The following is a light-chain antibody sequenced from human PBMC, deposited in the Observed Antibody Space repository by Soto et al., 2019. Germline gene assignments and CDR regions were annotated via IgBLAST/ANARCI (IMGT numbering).Light chain of an antibody. CDR1: QGISSY. CDR3: QQSYSTPIT. J-gene: IGKJ5*01. CDR2: AAS. V-gene: IGKV1-39*01. Sequence: DIQMTQSPSSLSASVGDRVTITCRASQGISSYLSWYQQKPGKAPKFLIYAASSLQRGVPSRFSGSGYGTDFTLTISSLQPEDFATYYCQQSYSTPITFGQGTRLEIK.